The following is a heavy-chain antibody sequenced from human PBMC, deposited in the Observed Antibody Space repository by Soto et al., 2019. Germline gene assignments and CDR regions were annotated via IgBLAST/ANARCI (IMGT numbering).Heavy chain of an antibody. Sequence: SETLSLTCTVSGASISGFYWSWFRKSAGKGLEWIVRIYATGTTDYNPSLKSRVMMSVDTSKKQFSLKLRSVTAADTAVYYCVRDGTKTLRDWFDPWGQGVSVTVYS. D-gene: IGHD1-1*01. CDR2: IYATGTT. V-gene: IGHV4-4*07. CDR3: VRDGTKTLRDWFDP. J-gene: IGHJ5*02. CDR1: GASISGFY.